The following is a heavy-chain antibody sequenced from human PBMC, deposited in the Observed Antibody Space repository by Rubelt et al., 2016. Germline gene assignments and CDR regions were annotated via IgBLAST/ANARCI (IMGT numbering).Heavy chain of an antibody. CDR3: AKGSRYSSGWEDWYFDL. Sequence: EVQLLESGGGLVQPGGSLRLSCAASGFTFSSYAMSWVRQAPGKGLEWVSAISGSGGSTYYADSVKGRLSISRDNSKNTLYLQMNSLRAEDTAVYYCAKGSRYSSGWEDWYFDLWGRGTLVTVSS. CDR2: ISGSGGST. J-gene: IGHJ2*01. CDR1: GFTFSSYA. V-gene: IGHV3-23*01. D-gene: IGHD6-19*01.